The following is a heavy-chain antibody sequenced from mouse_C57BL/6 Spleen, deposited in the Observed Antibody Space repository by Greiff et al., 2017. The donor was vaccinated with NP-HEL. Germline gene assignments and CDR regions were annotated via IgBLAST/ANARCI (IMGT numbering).Heavy chain of an antibody. Sequence: EVKLQQSGAELVRPGASVKLSCTASGFNIKDDYMHWVKQRPEQGLEWIGWIDPENGDTEYASKFQGKATITADTSSNTAYLQLSSLTSEDTAVYYCTTGDYGNSYYFDYWGQGTTLTVSS. CDR2: IDPENGDT. D-gene: IGHD2-1*01. CDR1: GFNIKDDY. CDR3: TTGDYGNSYYFDY. J-gene: IGHJ2*01. V-gene: IGHV14-4*01.